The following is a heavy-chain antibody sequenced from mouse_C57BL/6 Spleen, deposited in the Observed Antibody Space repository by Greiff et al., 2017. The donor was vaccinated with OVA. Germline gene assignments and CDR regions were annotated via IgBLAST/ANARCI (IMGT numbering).Heavy chain of an antibody. J-gene: IGHJ2*01. CDR3: ARSGIYYDYDDDY. CDR2: INPSNGGT. CDR1: GYTFTSYW. Sequence: QVQLQQPGTELVKPGASVKLSCKASGYTFTSYWMHWVKQRPGHGLEWIGNINPSNGGTNYNEKFKSKATLTVDKSSSTAYMQLSSLTSEDSAVYDCARSGIYYDYDDDYWGQGTTLTVSS. D-gene: IGHD2-4*01. V-gene: IGHV1-53*01.